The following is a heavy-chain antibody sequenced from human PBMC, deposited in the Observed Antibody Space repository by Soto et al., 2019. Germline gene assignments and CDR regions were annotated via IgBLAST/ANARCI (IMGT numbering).Heavy chain of an antibody. Sequence: PGGSLRLSSLVSGFTVNTNYMYWVRQAPGRGLEWVSAVYSGGDIHYADSVKGRFTISRDTSENTLYLRMDKLRVEDTAVYFCVSRIPSWVFDYWGQGTLVTVSS. D-gene: IGHD3-16*01. J-gene: IGHJ4*01. V-gene: IGHV3-53*01. CDR3: VSRIPSWVFDY. CDR1: GFTVNTNY. CDR2: VYSGGDI.